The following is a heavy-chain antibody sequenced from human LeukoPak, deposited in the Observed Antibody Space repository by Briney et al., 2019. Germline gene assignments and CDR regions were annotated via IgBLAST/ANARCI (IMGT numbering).Heavy chain of an antibody. J-gene: IGHJ5*02. D-gene: IGHD3-16*01. CDR2: IYYSGST. Sequence: MASETLSLTCTVSGGSISSSSYYWGWIRQPPGKGLEWIGSIYYSGSTYYNPSLKSRVTISVDTSKNQFSLKLSSVTAADTAVYYCARRSMITFGGRGLNWFDPWGQGTLVTVSS. V-gene: IGHV4-39*01. CDR3: ARRSMITFGGRGLNWFDP. CDR1: GGSISSSSYY.